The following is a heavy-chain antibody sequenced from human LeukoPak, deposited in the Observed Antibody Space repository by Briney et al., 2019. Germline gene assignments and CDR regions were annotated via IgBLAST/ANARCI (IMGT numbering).Heavy chain of an antibody. D-gene: IGHD5-24*01. Sequence: GASVKVSCKASGYTFTSYDINWVRQATGQGLEWMGWMNPNSGNTGYAQKFQGRVTMTRNTSISTAYMELSSLRSEDTAVYYCARSSIEMATINAYWGQGTLVTVSS. CDR1: GYTFTSYD. V-gene: IGHV1-8*01. CDR2: MNPNSGNT. CDR3: ARSSIEMATINAY. J-gene: IGHJ4*02.